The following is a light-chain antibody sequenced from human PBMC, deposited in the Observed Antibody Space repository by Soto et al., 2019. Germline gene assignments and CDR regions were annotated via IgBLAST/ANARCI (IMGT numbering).Light chain of an antibody. V-gene: IGKV1-33*01. CDR2: DTT. CDR1: QYLTNF. J-gene: IGKJ2*01. CDR3: QQYVNLPYT. Sequence: DIQMTQSPTSLAASVGDRVTITCQASQYLTNFLNWYQQKPGEAPKLVIYDTTSLEEGVPSRFSGGGSGTDFTFTINGLQPEDAAIYSCQQYVNLPYTFGQGTKLEIK.